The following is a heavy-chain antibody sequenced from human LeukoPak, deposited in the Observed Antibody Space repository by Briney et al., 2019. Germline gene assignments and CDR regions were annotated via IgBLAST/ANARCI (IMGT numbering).Heavy chain of an antibody. Sequence: GGSPRLSCAASGFISSSYYMSWVRQAPGKGLEWVALINPDGSERYYVDSVKGRFTISRDNARNSLYLQMDSLRDDDTAMYFCTRDLAAVPGPRMDVWGQGTTVTVSS. CDR3: TRDLAAVPGPRMDV. CDR1: GFISSSYY. V-gene: IGHV3-7*03. D-gene: IGHD6-19*01. CDR2: INPDGSER. J-gene: IGHJ6*02.